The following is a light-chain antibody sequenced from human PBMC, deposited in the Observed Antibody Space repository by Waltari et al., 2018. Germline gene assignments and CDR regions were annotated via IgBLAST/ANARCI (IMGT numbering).Light chain of an antibody. J-gene: IGLJ1*01. CDR3: ASFRSDSTYV. Sequence: SALTQPASVSGSPGQSITISCTGTTSDVGGSNYVPCYQQDPGKAPKLIIFEVSNRPSGVSNRFSGSKSGNTASLTISGLQAEDDADYYCASFRSDSTYVFGTGTKVTVL. CDR2: EVS. V-gene: IGLV2-14*01. CDR1: TSDVGGSNY.